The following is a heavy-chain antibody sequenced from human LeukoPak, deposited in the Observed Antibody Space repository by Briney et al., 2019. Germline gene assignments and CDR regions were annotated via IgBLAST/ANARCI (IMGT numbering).Heavy chain of an antibody. CDR1: GGSFSGYY. CDR3: ARDKVRGSGSPPLYYYYGKDV. Sequence: SQTLSLTCAVYGGSFSGYYWSWIRQPPGKGLEWLGEVNHSGSTNYNPYLTSRVTISVDTSKNQFSLKLSSVTAADTAVYYCARDKVRGSGSPPLYYYYGKDVWGKVTTVTVSS. J-gene: IGHJ6*04. CDR2: VNHSGST. D-gene: IGHD3-10*01. V-gene: IGHV4-34*01.